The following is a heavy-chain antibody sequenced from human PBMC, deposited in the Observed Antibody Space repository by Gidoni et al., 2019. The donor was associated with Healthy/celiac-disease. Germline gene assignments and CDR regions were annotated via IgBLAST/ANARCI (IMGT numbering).Heavy chain of an antibody. CDR1: GFTVSSNY. CDR3: ARVLLWFGEIGWFDP. J-gene: IGHJ5*02. Sequence: EVQLVESGGGLIQPGGSLRLSCAASGFTVSSNYMSWVRQAPGKGLEWVSVSYSGGSTYYADSVKGRFTISRDNSKNTLYLQMNSLRAEDTAVYYCARVLLWFGEIGWFDPWGQGTLVTVSS. CDR2: SYSGGST. D-gene: IGHD3-10*01. V-gene: IGHV3-53*01.